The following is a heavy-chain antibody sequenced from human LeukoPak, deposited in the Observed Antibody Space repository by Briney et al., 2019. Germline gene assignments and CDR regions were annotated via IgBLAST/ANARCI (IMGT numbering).Heavy chain of an antibody. V-gene: IGHV3-66*01. J-gene: IGHJ4*02. D-gene: IGHD6-13*01. CDR1: GFTVSSNY. CDR2: IYSGGST. Sequence: GGSLRLSCAASGFTVSSNYMSWVRQAPGKGLEWVSVIYSGGSTYYADSVKGRFTISRDNSKNTLYLQMNSLRAEDTAVYYCAKVEQQLVLPYFDYWGQGTLVTVSS. CDR3: AKVEQQLVLPYFDY.